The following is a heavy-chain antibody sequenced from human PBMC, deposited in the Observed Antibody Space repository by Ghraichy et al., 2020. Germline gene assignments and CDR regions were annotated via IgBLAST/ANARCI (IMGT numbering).Heavy chain of an antibody. CDR1: GFTFSSYW. J-gene: IGHJ4*02. Sequence: GGSLRLSCAASGFTFSSYWMSWVRQAPGKGLEWVANIRQDGNQKHYVDSVKGRFTVSRDNAKNSVFLQMNSLRAEDTAVYYCARDRNWNTIEYWGQGTLVTVSS. V-gene: IGHV3-7*03. CDR2: IRQDGNQK. D-gene: IGHD1-1*01. CDR3: ARDRNWNTIEY.